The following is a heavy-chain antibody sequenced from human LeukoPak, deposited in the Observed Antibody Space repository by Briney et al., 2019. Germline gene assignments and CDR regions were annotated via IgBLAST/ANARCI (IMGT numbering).Heavy chain of an antibody. J-gene: IGHJ5*02. V-gene: IGHV4-4*02. CDR1: GGSISSSNW. D-gene: IGHD6-6*01. CDR3: ARRSSIAARPSWFDP. CDR2: IYHSGST. Sequence: SETLSLTCAVSGGSISSSNWWSWVRQPPGKGLEWIGEIYHSGSTNYNPSLKSRVTISVDKSKNQFSLKLSSVTAADTAVYYCARRSSIAARPSWFDPWGQGTLVTVSS.